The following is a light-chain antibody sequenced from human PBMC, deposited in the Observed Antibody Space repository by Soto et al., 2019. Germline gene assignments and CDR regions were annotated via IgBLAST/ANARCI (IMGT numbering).Light chain of an antibody. CDR1: SSNIGTNS. CDR3: ATWDDSLNGL. V-gene: IGLV1-44*01. J-gene: IGLJ3*02. CDR2: SGN. Sequence: QLVLTQPPSVSGTPGQRVTISCSGSSSNIGTNSVNWYQQLPGTAPKLLIYSGNQRPSGVPDRFSGSKSGTLASLAITGLQSEDEADYYCATWDDSLNGLFGGGTKLTVL.